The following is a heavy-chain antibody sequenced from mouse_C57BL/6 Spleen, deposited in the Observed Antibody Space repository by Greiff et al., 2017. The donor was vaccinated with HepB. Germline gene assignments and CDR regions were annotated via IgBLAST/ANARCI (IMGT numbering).Heavy chain of an antibody. D-gene: IGHD1-1*01. Sequence: VQLQQSGPELVKPGASVKISCKASGYTFTDYYMNWVKQSHGKSLEWIGDINPNNGGTSYNQKFKGKATLTVDKSSSTAYMELRSLTSEDSAVYYCARHYGSSPRYFDVWGTGTTVTVSS. CDR2: INPNNGGT. CDR1: GYTFTDYY. CDR3: ARHYGSSPRYFDV. J-gene: IGHJ1*03. V-gene: IGHV1-26*01.